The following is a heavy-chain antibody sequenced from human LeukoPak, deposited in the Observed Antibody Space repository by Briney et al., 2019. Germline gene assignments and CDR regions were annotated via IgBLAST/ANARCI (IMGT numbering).Heavy chain of an antibody. Sequence: GGSLRLSCVASGFTFSNYAMPWVRQAPGKGLEWVSPISPSGGNTYYTDSVNGRFTISIDNSKNTMYLQINSRSAEDTALYYCAKDRYCSSTSCQGLDVWGQGTTVTV. CDR1: GFTFSNYA. V-gene: IGHV3-23*01. D-gene: IGHD2-2*01. J-gene: IGHJ6*02. CDR2: ISPSGGNT. CDR3: AKDRYCSSTSCQGLDV.